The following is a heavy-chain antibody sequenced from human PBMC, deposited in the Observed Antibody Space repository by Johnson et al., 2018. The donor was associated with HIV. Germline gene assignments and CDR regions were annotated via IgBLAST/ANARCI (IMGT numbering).Heavy chain of an antibody. CDR2: IRSKAYDGTI. CDR1: EFTFDDYA. D-gene: IGHD1-1*01. Sequence: VQVVESGGGVVRPGGSLRLSCAASEFTFDDYAMSWFRQAPGKGLEWVGFIRSKAYDGTIEYAASVKGRFTISREDSKSIAYLQMNSLKTEDTAVYYCTSPDSDWKEAMGAFDIWGQGTMVTVSS. V-gene: IGHV3-49*03. CDR3: TSPDSDWKEAMGAFDI. J-gene: IGHJ3*02.